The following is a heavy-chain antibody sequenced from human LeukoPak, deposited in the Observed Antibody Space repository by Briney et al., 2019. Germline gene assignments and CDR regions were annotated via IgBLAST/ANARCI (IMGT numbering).Heavy chain of an antibody. CDR2: IRSKAYGGTT. Sequence: SGGSLRLSCTASGFTFGDYAMSWFRQAPGKGLEWVGFIRSKAYGGTTEYAASVKGRFTISRDDSKSIAYLQMNSLKTEDTAVYYCASPGEAPNHGFWSGYYWGHWGQGTLVTVSS. CDR1: GFTFGDYA. CDR3: ASPGEAPNHGFWSGYYWGH. V-gene: IGHV3-49*03. J-gene: IGHJ4*02. D-gene: IGHD3-3*01.